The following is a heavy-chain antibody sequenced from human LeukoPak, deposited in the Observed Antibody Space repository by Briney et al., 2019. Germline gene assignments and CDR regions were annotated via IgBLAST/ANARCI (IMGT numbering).Heavy chain of an antibody. CDR3: ARDSSSWYFGSYGMDV. CDR1: GGTFSSYA. Sequence: ASVKVSCKASGGTFSSYAMHWVRQAPGQRLEWMGWINAGNGNTKYSQKFQGRVTITRDTSASTAYMELSSLRSEDTAVYYCARDSSSWYFGSYGMDVWGQGTTVTVSS. V-gene: IGHV1-3*01. CDR2: INAGNGNT. J-gene: IGHJ6*02. D-gene: IGHD6-13*01.